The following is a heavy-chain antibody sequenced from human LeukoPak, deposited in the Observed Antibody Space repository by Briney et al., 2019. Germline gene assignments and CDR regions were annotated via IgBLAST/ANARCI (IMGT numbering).Heavy chain of an antibody. Sequence: GGSPRLSCAASGFTFSSYAMSWVRQAPGKGLEWVSGISGSGDNTYYADSAKGRFTISRDNSKNTLYVQVNSLGTEDTAAYYCAKGSYYDSSGSFYFDYWGQGTLVTVSS. CDR3: AKGSYYDSSGSFYFDY. D-gene: IGHD3-22*01. CDR1: GFTFSSYA. J-gene: IGHJ4*02. V-gene: IGHV3-23*01. CDR2: ISGSGDNT.